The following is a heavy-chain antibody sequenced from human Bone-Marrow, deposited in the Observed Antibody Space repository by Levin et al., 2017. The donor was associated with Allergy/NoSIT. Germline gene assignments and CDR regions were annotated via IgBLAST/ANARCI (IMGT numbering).Heavy chain of an antibody. V-gene: IGHV4-34*01. J-gene: IGHJ5*02. D-gene: IGHD2-15*01. Sequence: PSETLSLTCAVYGGSVSGYYWSWIRQPPGKGLEWIGEINHSGSTHYNPSLKSRVTISLDTSKNQFSLKLSSVTAADTAVYYCAREPGYCSGGSCYGGWFDPWGQGTLVTVSS. CDR2: INHSGST. CDR3: AREPGYCSGGSCYGGWFDP. CDR1: GGSVSGYY.